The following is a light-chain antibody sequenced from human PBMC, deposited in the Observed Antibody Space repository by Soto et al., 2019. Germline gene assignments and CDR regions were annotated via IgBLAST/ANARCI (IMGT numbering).Light chain of an antibody. Sequence: QSVLTQPPSVSGAPGQRVTISCTGSSSNIGAGYDVHWYQQLPGTAPKLLIYGNSNRPSGVPDRFSGSKSGTSASLAITGLQAEDEADYYCQSYGSSLSVHWVFGGGTKLTVL. J-gene: IGLJ3*02. CDR3: QSYGSSLSVHWV. CDR1: SSNIGAGYD. V-gene: IGLV1-40*01. CDR2: GNS.